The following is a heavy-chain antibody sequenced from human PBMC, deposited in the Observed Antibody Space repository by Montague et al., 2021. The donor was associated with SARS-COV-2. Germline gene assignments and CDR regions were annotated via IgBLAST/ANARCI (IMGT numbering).Heavy chain of an antibody. CDR1: GFSLSTSGMC. J-gene: IGHJ4*02. V-gene: IGHV2-70*11. D-gene: IGHD3-10*01. CDR3: ARSSVVRGVSLDY. CDR2: IDWDDDK. Sequence: PALVKPTQTLTLTCTFSGFSLSTSGMCVSWIRQPPGKALEWLARIDWDDDKHYSTSLKTRLTISKDTSKDQVVLTMTNMDPVDTATYNCARSSVVRGVSLDYWGQGTLVTVSS.